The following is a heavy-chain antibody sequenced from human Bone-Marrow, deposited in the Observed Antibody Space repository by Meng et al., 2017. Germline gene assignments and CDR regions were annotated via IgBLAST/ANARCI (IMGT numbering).Heavy chain of an antibody. CDR3: AKAGGSFSSGWYEVDY. CDR1: GFTFSSYD. J-gene: IGHJ4*02. V-gene: IGHV3-13*01. Sequence: GESLKISCAASGFTFSSYDMHWVRQATGKGLEWVSAIGTAGDTYYPGSVKGRFTISRDNAKNSLYLQMNSLRAEDTAVYYCAKAGGSFSSGWYEVDYWGQGTLVTVSS. D-gene: IGHD6-19*01. CDR2: IGTAGDT.